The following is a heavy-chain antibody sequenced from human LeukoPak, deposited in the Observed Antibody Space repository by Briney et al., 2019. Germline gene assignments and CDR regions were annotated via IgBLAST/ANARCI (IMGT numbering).Heavy chain of an antibody. CDR2: IYYSGST. CDR3: ARAGRTDGYKSYFDY. D-gene: IGHD5-24*01. CDR1: GGSISSYY. V-gene: IGHV4-59*01. J-gene: IGHJ4*02. Sequence: SETLSLTCTVPGGSISSYYWNWIRRPPGKGLEWIGYIYYSGSTNYNPSLKSRVTISVDTSKNQFSLTLSSVTAADTAVYYCARAGRTDGYKSYFDYWGQGTLVTVSS.